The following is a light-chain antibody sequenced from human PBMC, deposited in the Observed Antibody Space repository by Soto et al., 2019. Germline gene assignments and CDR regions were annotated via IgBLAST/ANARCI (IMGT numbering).Light chain of an antibody. J-gene: IGKJ1*01. V-gene: IGKV3-20*01. CDR3: QQYGSLSWT. CDR1: QNVDSNY. CDR2: GAS. Sequence: EIACTKSPGTLSLSPGRRATFSCRSSQNVDSNYLAWYQQKPGQAPRIIIFGASGRATGIPDRFSGSGSGTDFTLTISRLEPEDFAVYYCQQYGSLSWTFGQGTKVDIK.